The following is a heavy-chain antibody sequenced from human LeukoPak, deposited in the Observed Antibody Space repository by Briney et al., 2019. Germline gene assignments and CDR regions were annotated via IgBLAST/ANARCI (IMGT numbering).Heavy chain of an antibody. V-gene: IGHV3-21*04. Sequence: GGSLRLSCAASGFTFSSYSMNWVRQAPGKGLEWVSSISSSSSYIYYADSVKGRFTISRDNAKNSLYLQMNSLRAEDTAVYYCAKVVVTGIIDYRGQGTLVTVSS. D-gene: IGHD2-2*01. CDR1: GFTFSSYS. CDR3: AKVVVTGIIDY. J-gene: IGHJ4*02. CDR2: ISSSSSYI.